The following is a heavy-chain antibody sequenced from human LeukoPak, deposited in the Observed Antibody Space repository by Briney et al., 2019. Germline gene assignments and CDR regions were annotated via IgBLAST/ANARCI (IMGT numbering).Heavy chain of an antibody. Sequence: GGSLRLSCAVSGFTFSNYWMSWVRQAPGKGLEWVSVIYSTGSTYYAASVKGRFTISRDNSKSTLYLQMNSLRGEDTAVYYCARGSSSGFELDYWGQGTLVTVSS. V-gene: IGHV3-53*01. D-gene: IGHD6-19*01. CDR2: IYSTGST. CDR3: ARGSSSGFELDY. J-gene: IGHJ4*02. CDR1: GFTFSNYW.